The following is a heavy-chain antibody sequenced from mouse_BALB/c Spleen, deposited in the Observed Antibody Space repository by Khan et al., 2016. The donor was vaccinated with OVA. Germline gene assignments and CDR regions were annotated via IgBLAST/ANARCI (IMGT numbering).Heavy chain of an antibody. Sequence: EVQLQESGPGLVKPSQSLSLTCTVTGYSITSNYAWNWIRQFPGNKLEWMGYISYSGLTSYTPSLKSRISITRATSTTQFFLQLNSVTTEDTATYYCARGNYYGYTMDYWGQGTSVTVSS. CDR3: ARGNYYGYTMDY. V-gene: IGHV3-2*02. D-gene: IGHD1-1*01. J-gene: IGHJ4*01. CDR1: GYSITSNYA. CDR2: ISYSGLT.